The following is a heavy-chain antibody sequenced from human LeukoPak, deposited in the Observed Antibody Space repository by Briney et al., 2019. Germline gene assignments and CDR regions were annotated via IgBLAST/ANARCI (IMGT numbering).Heavy chain of an antibody. CDR1: GASVSSGRYD. D-gene: IGHD2-8*01. V-gene: IGHV4-61*01. CDR2: IYYSGST. CDR3: ARDPVYDAFDI. Sequence: SQTLSLTCTVSGASVSSGRYDWSWLRQPPGKGLEGIGYIYYSGSTNYNPSLKSRVTISVDTSKNQFSLKLSSVTAADTAVYYCARDPVYDAFDIWGQGTMVTVSS. J-gene: IGHJ3*02.